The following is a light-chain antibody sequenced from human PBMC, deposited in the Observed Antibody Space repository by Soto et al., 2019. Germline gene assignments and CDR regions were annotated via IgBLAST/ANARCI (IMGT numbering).Light chain of an antibody. CDR2: GVS. Sequence: QSALTQPASVSGSPGQSITISCTGTSSDVGGYNYVSWYQQHPVKAPKLMIYGVSNRPSGVSNRFSGSKSGNTASLTISGLQAEDEADYYCSSYIRSSTLVVFGGGTKLTVL. CDR1: SSDVGGYNY. CDR3: SSYIRSSTLVV. J-gene: IGLJ2*01. V-gene: IGLV2-14*01.